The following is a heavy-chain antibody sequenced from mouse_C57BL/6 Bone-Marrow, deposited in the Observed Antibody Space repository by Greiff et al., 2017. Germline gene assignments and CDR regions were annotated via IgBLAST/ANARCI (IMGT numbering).Heavy chain of an antibody. CDR2: IDPENGDT. V-gene: IGHV14-4*01. D-gene: IGHD4-1*01. CDR1: GFNIKDDY. CDR3: TNPYWDLY. J-gene: IGHJ4*01. Sequence: EVQLQQSGAELVRPGASVKLSCTASGFNIKDDYMHWVKQRPEQGLEWIGWIDPENGDTEYASKFQGKATITADTSSNTAYLQLSSLKSEDTAVYYCTNPYWDLYWGQGTSVTVSS.